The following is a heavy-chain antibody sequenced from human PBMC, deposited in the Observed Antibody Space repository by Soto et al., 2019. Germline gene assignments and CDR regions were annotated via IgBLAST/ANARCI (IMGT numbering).Heavy chain of an antibody. Sequence: SCAASGFTFSSYAMHWVRQAPGKGLEWVAVISYDGSNKYYADSVKGRFTISRDNSKNTLYLQMNSLRAEDTAVYYCARDSFSSGWPHLASEGSYGMDVWGQGTTVTVSS. CDR3: ARDSFSSGWPHLASEGSYGMDV. J-gene: IGHJ6*02. CDR1: GFTFSSYA. CDR2: ISYDGSNK. D-gene: IGHD6-19*01. V-gene: IGHV3-30-3*01.